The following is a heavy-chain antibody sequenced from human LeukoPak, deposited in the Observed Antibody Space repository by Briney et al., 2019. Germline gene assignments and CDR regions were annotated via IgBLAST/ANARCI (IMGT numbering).Heavy chain of an antibody. Sequence: PSQTLSLTCTVSGGSISSGSYYWSWIRQPAGKGLEWIGRIYTSGSTNYNPSLKSRVTISVDTSKNQFSLKLSSVTAADTAVYYCARGRGHYDSSGYYSYFDYWGQGTLVTVSS. CDR3: ARGRGHYDSSGYYSYFDY. J-gene: IGHJ4*02. V-gene: IGHV4-61*02. D-gene: IGHD3-22*01. CDR1: GGSISSGSYY. CDR2: IYTSGST.